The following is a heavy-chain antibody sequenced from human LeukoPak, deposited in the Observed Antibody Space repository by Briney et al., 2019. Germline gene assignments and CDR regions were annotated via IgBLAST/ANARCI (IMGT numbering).Heavy chain of an antibody. D-gene: IGHD2-21*02. CDR1: GFTFNNYP. Sequence: PGRSLRLSCAASGFTFNNYPMTWVRQAPGKGLEWVSSMSGSGERIYYADSVKGRFTISRDNSKYILYLRMDSLRVEDTAIYYCAKYVLVTGADTFDIWGQGTMVTISS. CDR2: MSGSGERI. CDR3: AKYVLVTGADTFDI. V-gene: IGHV3-23*01. J-gene: IGHJ3*02.